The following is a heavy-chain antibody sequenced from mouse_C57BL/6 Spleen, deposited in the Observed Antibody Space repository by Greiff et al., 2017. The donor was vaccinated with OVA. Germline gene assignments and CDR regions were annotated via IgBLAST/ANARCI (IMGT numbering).Heavy chain of an antibody. CDR2: ISSGGDYI. Sequence: EVKLVESGEGLVKPGGSLKLSCAASGFTFSSYAMSWVRQTPEKRLEWVAYISSGGDYIYYADTVKGRFTISRDNARNTLYLQMSSLKSEDTAMYYCTRDRGDYDGAWFAYWGQGTLVTVSA. CDR1: GFTFSSYA. V-gene: IGHV5-9-1*02. J-gene: IGHJ3*01. D-gene: IGHD2-4*01. CDR3: TRDRGDYDGAWFAY.